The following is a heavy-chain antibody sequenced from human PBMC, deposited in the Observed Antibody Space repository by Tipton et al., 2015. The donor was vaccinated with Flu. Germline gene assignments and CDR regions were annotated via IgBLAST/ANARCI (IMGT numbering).Heavy chain of an antibody. J-gene: IGHJ6*02. CDR1: GFTSDDYA. CDR3: AKDIVVVEGYYYYYGMDV. Sequence: SLRLSCAASGFTSDDYAMHWVRQAPGKGLEWVSLISGDGGSTYYADSVKGRFTISRDNSKNSLYLQMNSLRTEDTALYYCAKDIVVVEGYYYYYGMDVWGQGTTVTVSS. V-gene: IGHV3-43*02. D-gene: IGHD2-2*01. CDR2: ISGDGGST.